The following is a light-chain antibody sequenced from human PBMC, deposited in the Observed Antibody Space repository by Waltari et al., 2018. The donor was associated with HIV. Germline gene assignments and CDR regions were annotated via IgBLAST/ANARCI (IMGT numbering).Light chain of an antibody. CDR2: EVD. J-gene: IGLJ3*02. Sequence: SALTQPASVSGFPGQSITISCTGADSDFGFYTFVSWYQQHPGKVPTVVLYEVDSQASGVSDRFSGPKSGNTASLTISGLQTEDEADYYCASYTANHTVMFGGGTKVTVL. CDR3: ASYTANHTVM. V-gene: IGLV2-14*01. CDR1: DSDFGFYTF.